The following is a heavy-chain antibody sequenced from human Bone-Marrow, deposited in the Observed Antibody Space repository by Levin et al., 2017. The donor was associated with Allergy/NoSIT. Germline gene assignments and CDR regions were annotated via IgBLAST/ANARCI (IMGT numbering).Heavy chain of an antibody. V-gene: IGHV4-31*03. J-gene: IGHJ4*02. CDR2: IYYSGST. CDR3: ASFYLTGRSLYYFDY. Sequence: NPSETLSLTCTVSGGSISSGGYYWSWIRQHPGTGLEWIGYIYYSGSTYYNPSLKSRVTISVDTSKNQFSLKLSSVTAADTAVYYCASFYLTGRSLYYFDYWGQGTLVTVSS. D-gene: IGHD2/OR15-2a*01. CDR1: GGSISSGGYY.